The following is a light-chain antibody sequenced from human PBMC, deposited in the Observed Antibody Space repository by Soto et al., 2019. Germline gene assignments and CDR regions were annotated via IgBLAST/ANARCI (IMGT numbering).Light chain of an antibody. Sequence: EIVLTQSPGTLSLSPGEGATLSCRASQSVNSRYLAWYQQKPGQAPRLLIYGASSRATGIPDRFSGSSAGTDFTITITSLEQEDVAVYYCQQYGSSLWTFGQGTKVEIK. J-gene: IGKJ1*01. V-gene: IGKV3-20*01. CDR1: QSVNSRY. CDR2: GAS. CDR3: QQYGSSLWT.